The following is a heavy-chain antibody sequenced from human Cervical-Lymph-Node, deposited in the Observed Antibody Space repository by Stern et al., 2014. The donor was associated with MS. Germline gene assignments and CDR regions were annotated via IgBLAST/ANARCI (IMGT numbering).Heavy chain of an antibody. Sequence: VQLVQSGAEVKKPGASVKVSCTASGYTFTSYAMHWVRQAPGQRLEWMGWINAGNGNTKYSQKFQGRVTITRDTSASTAYMELSSLRSEDTAVYYCARDQQVIDPWGQGTLVTVSS. J-gene: IGHJ5*02. V-gene: IGHV1-3*01. CDR1: GYTFTSYA. D-gene: IGHD6-13*01. CDR3: ARDQQVIDP. CDR2: INAGNGNT.